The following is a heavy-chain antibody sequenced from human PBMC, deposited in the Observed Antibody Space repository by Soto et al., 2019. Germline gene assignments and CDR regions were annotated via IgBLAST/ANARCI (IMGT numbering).Heavy chain of an antibody. D-gene: IGHD3-22*01. J-gene: IGHJ4*02. CDR3: RRLYYDSSGYFYPDY. CDR1: GFTFSSYA. V-gene: IGHV3-23*01. Sequence: GGSLRLSCAASGFTFSSYAMSWVRQAPGKGLEWVSSIFPGGDSTYYADSVKGRFTISRDNPKNTLYVQMNSLRAEDTAVYYCRRLYYDSSGYFYPDYWGQGTLVTVSS. CDR2: IFPGGDST.